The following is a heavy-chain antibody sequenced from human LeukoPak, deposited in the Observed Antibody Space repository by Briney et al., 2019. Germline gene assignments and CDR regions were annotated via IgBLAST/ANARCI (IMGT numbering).Heavy chain of an antibody. Sequence: GASVNVSCKASGNTLTNYYIHWVRPAPGQGLEWMGIINPSGGSTSYAQKFQGRVSMTRDTSTSTVYMELSSLTSDDTAVYYCARVGSCGGGTCYNGMDVWGQGTTVTVSS. CDR3: ARVGSCGGGTCYNGMDV. J-gene: IGHJ6*02. V-gene: IGHV1-46*01. CDR1: GNTLTNYY. D-gene: IGHD2-15*01. CDR2: INPSGGST.